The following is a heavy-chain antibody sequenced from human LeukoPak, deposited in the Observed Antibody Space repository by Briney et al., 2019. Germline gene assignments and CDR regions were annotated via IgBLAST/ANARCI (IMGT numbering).Heavy chain of an antibody. D-gene: IGHD3-10*01. CDR2: ISSSGSTI. Sequence: PGGSLRLSCAASGFTFSSYEMNWVRQAPGKGLEWVSYISSSGSTIYYADSVKGRFTISRDNAKNSLYLQMNSLKTEDTAVYYCTTSQSYYYGSGSYYKLNYYYYYMDVWGKGTTVTISS. V-gene: IGHV3-48*03. CDR1: GFTFSSYE. CDR3: TTSQSYYYGSGSYYKLNYYYYYMDV. J-gene: IGHJ6*03.